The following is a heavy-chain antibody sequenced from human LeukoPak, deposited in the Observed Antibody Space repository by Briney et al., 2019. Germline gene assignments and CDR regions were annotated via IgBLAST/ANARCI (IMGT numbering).Heavy chain of an antibody. CDR2: INPSGGST. CDR1: GYTFTSYY. V-gene: IGHV1-46*03. Sequence: VASVKVSCKASGYTFTSYYMHWVRQAPGQGLEWMGIINPSGGSTSYAQKFQGRVTMTRDTSTSTVYMELSSLRSEDTAVYYCARERRGVIIKWDFDYWGQGTLVTVSS. D-gene: IGHD3-10*01. J-gene: IGHJ4*02. CDR3: ARERRGVIIKWDFDY.